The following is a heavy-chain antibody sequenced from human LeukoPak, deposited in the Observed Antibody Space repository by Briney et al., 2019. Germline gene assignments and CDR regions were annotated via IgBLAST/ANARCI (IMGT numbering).Heavy chain of an antibody. CDR1: GFTFDDYA. V-gene: IGHV3-9*03. CDR3: AKDSGGVIHGYFDY. CDR2: ISWNSDSI. D-gene: IGHD3-16*01. Sequence: PGRSLRLSCAASGFTFDDYAVHWVRQAPGKGLEWVSGISWNSDSIGYADSVKGRFTISRDNAKNSLYLQMNSLRAEDMALYYCAKDSGGVIHGYFDYWGQGTLVTVSS. J-gene: IGHJ4*02.